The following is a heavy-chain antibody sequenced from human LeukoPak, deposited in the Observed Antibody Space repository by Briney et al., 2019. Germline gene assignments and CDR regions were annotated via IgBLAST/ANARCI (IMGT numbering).Heavy chain of an antibody. CDR2: INPNSGGT. D-gene: IGHD6-13*01. CDR1: GYXFTGYY. V-gene: IGHV1-2*02. Sequence: ASVKVSCKASGYXFTGYYTHWVRQAPGHGLEWMGWINPNSGGTNYAQKFQGRVTMTRDTSISTAYMELSRLRSDDTAVYYCARDEYSSSYYYYYGMDVWGQGTTVTVSS. CDR3: ARDEYSSSYYYYYGMDV. J-gene: IGHJ6*02.